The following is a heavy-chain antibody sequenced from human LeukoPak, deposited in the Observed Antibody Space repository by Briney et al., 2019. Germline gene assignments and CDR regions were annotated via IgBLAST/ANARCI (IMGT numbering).Heavy chain of an antibody. CDR1: GFTFSRSD. Sequence: GGSLRLSCAASGFTFSRSDMNWVRQAPGKGLEWVSSISGSSSYIYYTDSLEGRFTISRDNSKNTLYLQMNSLRAEDTAVYYCSYGSGSYYGVGVYWGQGTLVTVSS. CDR3: SYGSGSYYGVGVY. V-gene: IGHV3-21*04. J-gene: IGHJ4*02. D-gene: IGHD3-10*01. CDR2: ISGSSSYI.